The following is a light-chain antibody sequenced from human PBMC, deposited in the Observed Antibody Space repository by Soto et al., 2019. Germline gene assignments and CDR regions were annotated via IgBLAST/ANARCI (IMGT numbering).Light chain of an antibody. CDR1: QSVSSNY. Sequence: EIVLTQSPGTVSVSPGERATLSCRASQSVSSNYLAWHQQKPGQAPRLLIYGASSRAAGIPDRFRGSGSGTDFTLTISSLEPEDFAVYYCQQYDSSPFTFGPGTKEDVK. CDR2: GAS. CDR3: QQYDSSPFT. V-gene: IGKV3-20*01. J-gene: IGKJ3*01.